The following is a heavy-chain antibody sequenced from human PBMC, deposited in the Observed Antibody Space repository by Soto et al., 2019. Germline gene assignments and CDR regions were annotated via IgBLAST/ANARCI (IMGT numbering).Heavy chain of an antibody. J-gene: IGHJ6*02. CDR2: IIPIFGTA. CDR1: GGTFSSYA. V-gene: IGHV1-69*13. D-gene: IGHD2-15*01. Sequence: SVKVSCKASGGTFSSYAISWVRQAPGQGLEWMGGIIPIFGTANYAQKFQGRVTITADESTSTAYMELSSLRSEDTAVYYCARIMVVAAVSYYYGMDVWGQGTTVTVSS. CDR3: ARIMVVAAVSYYYGMDV.